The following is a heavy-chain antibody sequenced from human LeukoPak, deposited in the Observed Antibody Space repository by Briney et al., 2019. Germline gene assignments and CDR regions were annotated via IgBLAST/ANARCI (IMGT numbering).Heavy chain of an antibody. D-gene: IGHD4-17*01. CDR3: ARGLTVTGPDRDY. CDR2: MNPNSGNT. J-gene: IGHJ4*02. V-gene: IGHV1-8*02. CDR1: GYTFTGYY. Sequence: ASVKVSCKTSGYTFTGYYIHWVRQATGQGLEWMGWMNPNSGNTGYAQKFQGRVTMTRNTSLSTAYMELSSLRSEDTAVYYCARGLTVTGPDRDYWGQGTLVTVSS.